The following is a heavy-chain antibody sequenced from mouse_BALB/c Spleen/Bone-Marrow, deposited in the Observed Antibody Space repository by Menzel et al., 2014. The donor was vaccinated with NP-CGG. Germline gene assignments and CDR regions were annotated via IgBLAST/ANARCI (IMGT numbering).Heavy chain of an antibody. V-gene: IGHV1-69*02. CDR3: ARGLYGNSGY. Sequence: VQRVESGAELVKPGASVKLSCKASGYTFTSYWMHWVKQRPGQGLEWIGEIDPSDSYTNYNQKFKGKATLTVDKSSSTAYMQLSSLTSEDSVVYYCARGLYGNSGYWGQGTTLTVSS. J-gene: IGHJ2*01. CDR1: GYTFTSYW. CDR2: IDPSDSYT. D-gene: IGHD2-1*01.